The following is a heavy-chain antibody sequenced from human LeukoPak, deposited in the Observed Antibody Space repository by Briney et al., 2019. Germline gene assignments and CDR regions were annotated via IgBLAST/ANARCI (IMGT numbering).Heavy chain of an antibody. J-gene: IGHJ4*02. D-gene: IGHD6-6*01. Sequence: GGSLRLSRAASRFTFSSYAMSWVRQAPGKGLEWVSAISGSGGSTYYADSVKGRFTISRDNSKKTLYLQMNSLRAEDTAVYYCAKDGWYSNSPYYFDYWGQGTLVTVSS. V-gene: IGHV3-23*01. CDR2: ISGSGGST. CDR1: RFTFSSYA. CDR3: AKDGWYSNSPYYFDY.